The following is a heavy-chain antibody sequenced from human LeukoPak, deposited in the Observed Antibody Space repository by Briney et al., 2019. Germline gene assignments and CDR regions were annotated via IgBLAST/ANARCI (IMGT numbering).Heavy chain of an antibody. J-gene: IGHJ4*02. CDR3: ARRRGSSDSTGYCPDFDY. Sequence: SETLSLTCAVYGGSFSGYYWSWIRQPPGKGLEWIGEINHSGSTNYNPSLKSRVTISVDTSKNQFSLKLSSVTAADTAVYYCARRRGSSDSTGYCPDFDYWGQGTLVTVSS. CDR2: INHSGST. D-gene: IGHD3-22*01. V-gene: IGHV4-34*01. CDR1: GGSFSGYY.